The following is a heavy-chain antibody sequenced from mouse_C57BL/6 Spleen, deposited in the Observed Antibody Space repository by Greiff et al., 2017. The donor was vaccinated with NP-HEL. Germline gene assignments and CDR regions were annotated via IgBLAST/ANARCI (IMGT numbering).Heavy chain of an antibody. CDR1: GFTFSSYG. CDR3: ARQDSNYAFDY. J-gene: IGHJ2*01. Sequence: DVKLVESGGDLVKPGGSLKLSCAASGFTFSSYGMSWVRQTPDKRLEWVATISSGGSYTSYPDSVKGRFTISRDNAKNTLYLQMSSLKSEDTAMYYCARQDSNYAFDYWGQGTTLTVSS. CDR2: ISSGGSYT. D-gene: IGHD2-5*01. V-gene: IGHV5-6*02.